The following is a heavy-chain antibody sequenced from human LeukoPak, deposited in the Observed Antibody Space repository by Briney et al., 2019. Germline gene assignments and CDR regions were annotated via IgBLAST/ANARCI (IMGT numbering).Heavy chain of an antibody. Sequence: GSLRLSCAASGFTFSSYAMSWVRQAPGKGLEWVSAISGSGGSTYYADSVKGRFTISRDNSKNTLYLQMNSLRAEDTAVYYCAKDHKRYGDYTRGNNFDYWGQGTLVTVSS. CDR2: ISGSGGST. CDR1: GFTFSSYA. J-gene: IGHJ4*02. CDR3: AKDHKRYGDYTRGNNFDY. D-gene: IGHD4-17*01. V-gene: IGHV3-23*01.